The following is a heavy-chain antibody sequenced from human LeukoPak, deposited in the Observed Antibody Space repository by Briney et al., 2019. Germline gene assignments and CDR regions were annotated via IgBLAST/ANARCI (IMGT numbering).Heavy chain of an antibody. CDR1: GYTFTSYG. D-gene: IGHD3-10*01. V-gene: IGHV1-18*01. J-gene: IGHJ6*02. CDR2: ISAYNGNT. Sequence: ASVKVSCKASGYTFTSYGIGWVRQAPGQGLEWMGWISAYNGNTNYAQKLQGRVTMTTDTSTSTAYMELRSLRSDDTAVYYCARDHITMVRGRVDPLGLDPVYYYYYGMDVWGQGTTVTVSS. CDR3: ARDHITMVRGRVDPLGLDPVYYYYYGMDV.